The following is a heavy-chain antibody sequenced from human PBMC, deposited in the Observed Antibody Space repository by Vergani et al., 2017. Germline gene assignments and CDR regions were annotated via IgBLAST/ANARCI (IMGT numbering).Heavy chain of an antibody. CDR2: IIPIFGTA. CDR3: ASVFEIVVVPAADGYYYMDV. Sequence: QVQLVQSGAEVKKPGSSVKVSCKASGGTFSSYAISWVRQAPGQGLEWMGGIIPIFGTANYAQKFQGRVTITADESTSTAYMELSSLRSEDTAVYYCASVFEIVVVPAADGYYYMDVWGKGTTVTVSS. J-gene: IGHJ6*03. D-gene: IGHD2-2*01. CDR1: GGTFSSYA. V-gene: IGHV1-69*01.